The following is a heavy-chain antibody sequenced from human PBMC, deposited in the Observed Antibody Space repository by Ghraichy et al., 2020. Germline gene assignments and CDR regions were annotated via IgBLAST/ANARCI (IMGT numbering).Heavy chain of an antibody. D-gene: IGHD3-3*01. Sequence: GGSLRLSCSASGFTFSSYAMHWVRQAPGKGLEYVSAISSNGGSTYYADSVKGRFTISRDNSKNTLYLQMSSLRAEDTAVYYCVKDLVRFLEWLSPTCFDYWGQGTLVTVSS. CDR3: VKDLVRFLEWLSPTCFDY. CDR2: ISSNGGST. CDR1: GFTFSSYA. V-gene: IGHV3-64D*06. J-gene: IGHJ4*02.